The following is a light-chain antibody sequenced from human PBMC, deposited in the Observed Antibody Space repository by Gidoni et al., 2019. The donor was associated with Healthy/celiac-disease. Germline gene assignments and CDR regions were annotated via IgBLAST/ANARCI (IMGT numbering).Light chain of an antibody. V-gene: IGKV3-15*01. Sequence: APLCVYAGERASPAGRASESASSNLAWYQQNPGQAPRLTIYGAATRAIGIPASFSGSGFGTEFTLPISSLQSEDFAVYAGQQYNTWLPRTFGQXTKVEIK. J-gene: IGKJ1*01. CDR3: QQYNTWLPRT. CDR2: GAA. CDR1: ESASSN.